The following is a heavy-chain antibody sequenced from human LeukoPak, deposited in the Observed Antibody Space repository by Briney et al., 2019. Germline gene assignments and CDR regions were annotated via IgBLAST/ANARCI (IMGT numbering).Heavy chain of an antibody. CDR2: ISWDGGST. J-gene: IGHJ4*02. Sequence: GGSLRLSCAASGFTFDDYAMHWVRQAPGKGLGWVSLISWDGGSTYYADSVKGRITMSRDNSKNSLYLQMNSLRAEDTALYYCAKEMVGAFDYWGQGTLVTVSS. V-gene: IGHV3-43D*03. CDR1: GFTFDDYA. D-gene: IGHD1-26*01. CDR3: AKEMVGAFDY.